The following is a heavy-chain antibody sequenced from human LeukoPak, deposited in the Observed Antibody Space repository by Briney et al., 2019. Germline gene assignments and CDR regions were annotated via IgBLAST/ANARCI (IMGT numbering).Heavy chain of an antibody. J-gene: IGHJ4*02. CDR3: TNLPRVTLVVGVGDY. V-gene: IGHV3-30*02. CDR2: IRYDGSNK. Sequence: GGSLRLSCAASGFTFSSYGMHWVRQAPGKGLEWVAFIRYDGSNKYYADSVEGRFTISRDNSKNTLYLQMNSLRAEDTAVYYCTNLPRVTLVVGVGDYWGQGTLVTVSS. CDR1: GFTFSSYG. D-gene: IGHD3-22*01.